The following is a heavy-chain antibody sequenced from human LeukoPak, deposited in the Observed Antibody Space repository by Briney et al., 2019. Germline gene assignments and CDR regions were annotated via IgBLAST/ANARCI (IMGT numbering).Heavy chain of an antibody. CDR1: GGTFSSYA. J-gene: IGHJ6*02. CDR2: ISGSGGST. CDR3: AAPLSLDYYYGMDV. Sequence: AASVKVSCKASGGTFSSYAMSWVRQAPGKGLEWVSAISGSGGSTYYADSVKGRFTISRDNSKNTLYLQMNSLRAEDTAVYYCAAPLSLDYYYGMDVWGQGTTVTVSS. V-gene: IGHV3-23*01.